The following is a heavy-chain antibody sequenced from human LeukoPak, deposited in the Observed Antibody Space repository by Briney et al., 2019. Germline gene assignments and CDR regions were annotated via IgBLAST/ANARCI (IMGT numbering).Heavy chain of an antibody. D-gene: IGHD1-26*01. CDR2: IRNDGTSK. CDR3: SKRISGAYYSLLDF. V-gene: IGHV3-30*02. CDR1: GFKFSTYG. J-gene: IGHJ4*02. Sequence: GGSLRLSCAASGFKFSTYGMHWVRQAPGKGLEWVAFIRNDGTSKYYADSAKGRFTVSIDNSKNTVYLQMNSLRPDDAAVYYCSKRISGAYYSLLDFWAQGTLVRVSS.